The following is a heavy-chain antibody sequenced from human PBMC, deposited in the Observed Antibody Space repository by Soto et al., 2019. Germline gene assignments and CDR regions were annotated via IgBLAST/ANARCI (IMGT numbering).Heavy chain of an antibody. CDR1: GGSLKTYY. J-gene: IGHJ6*03. D-gene: IGHD6-19*01. V-gene: IGHV4-59*01. CDR2: IFSSGSP. CDR3: ARVAGISYYNHMDV. Sequence: QVHLQESGPGLVRPSETLSLTCTVSGGSLKTYYWSWIRQPPGGGLEWIGYIFSSGSPNYNPSLRGRVTISVDTSNNQFSLKLSSVTAADTAVYYCARVAGISYYNHMDVWGKGTALAVSS.